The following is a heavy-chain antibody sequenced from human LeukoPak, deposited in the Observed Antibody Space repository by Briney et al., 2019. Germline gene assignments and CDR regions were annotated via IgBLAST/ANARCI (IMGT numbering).Heavy chain of an antibody. Sequence: PGGSLRLSCAASGFTVSSNYMSWVRQAPGKGLEWVSAISGSGGSTYYADSVKGRFTISRGNSKNTLYLQMNRLRAEDTAVYYCAKLKAGLVTLNWFDPWGQGTLVTVSS. CDR2: ISGSGGST. J-gene: IGHJ5*02. D-gene: IGHD3-3*01. V-gene: IGHV3-23*01. CDR3: AKLKAGLVTLNWFDP. CDR1: GFTVSSNY.